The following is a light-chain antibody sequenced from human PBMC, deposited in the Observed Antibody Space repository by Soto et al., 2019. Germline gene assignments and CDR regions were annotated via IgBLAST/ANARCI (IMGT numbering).Light chain of an antibody. V-gene: IGKV3-20*01. CDR2: GAS. CDR3: QQYAGSPRT. CDR1: QSVSSSY. Sequence: IVLTQSPGTLSLSPGERATLSCRASQSVSSSYLAWYQQKPGQAPRLLIYGASSRATGIPDRFSGSGSGTDFTLTINRVEPEDFAVYFCQQYAGSPRTFGQGTKVDI. J-gene: IGKJ1*01.